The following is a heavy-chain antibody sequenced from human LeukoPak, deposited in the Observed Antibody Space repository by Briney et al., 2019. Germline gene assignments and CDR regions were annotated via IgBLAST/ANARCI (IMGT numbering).Heavy chain of an antibody. D-gene: IGHD4-23*01. Sequence: GGSLRLSCAASGFTFSSYAMSWVRQAPGKGLEWVSAISGSGGSAYYADSVKGRFTISRDNSKNTLYLQMNSLRAEDTAVYYCAKDLTTVVTPIPDDYWGQGTLVTVSS. CDR2: ISGSGGSA. CDR3: AKDLTTVVTPIPDDY. J-gene: IGHJ4*02. CDR1: GFTFSSYA. V-gene: IGHV3-23*01.